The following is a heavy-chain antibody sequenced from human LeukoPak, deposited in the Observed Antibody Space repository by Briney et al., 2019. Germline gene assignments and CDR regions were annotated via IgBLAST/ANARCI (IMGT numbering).Heavy chain of an antibody. D-gene: IGHD3-10*01. Sequence: ASVKVSCKASHYSFTSYGISWVRQAPGQGLEWMGWISAYNGNTNYAQKLQGRVTMTTDTSTSTAYMELRSLRSDDTAVYYCVITGYYYGSGTELDYWGQGTLVTVSS. CDR1: HYSFTSYG. J-gene: IGHJ4*02. V-gene: IGHV1-18*01. CDR3: VITGYYYGSGTELDY. CDR2: ISAYNGNT.